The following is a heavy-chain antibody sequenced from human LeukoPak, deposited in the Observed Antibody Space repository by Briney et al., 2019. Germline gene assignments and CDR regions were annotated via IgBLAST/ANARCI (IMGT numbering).Heavy chain of an antibody. CDR1: GFTFSSYG. D-gene: IGHD2/OR15-2a*01. CDR2: IWYDGSNK. V-gene: IGHV3-33*01. Sequence: GRSLRLSCAASGFTFSSYGMHWVRQAPGKGLEWVAVIWYDGSNKYYADSVKGRFTISRDNSKNTLYLQMNSLRAEDTAVYYCARGSRISYYFDYWGQGTLVTVSS. CDR3: ARGSRISYYFDY. J-gene: IGHJ4*02.